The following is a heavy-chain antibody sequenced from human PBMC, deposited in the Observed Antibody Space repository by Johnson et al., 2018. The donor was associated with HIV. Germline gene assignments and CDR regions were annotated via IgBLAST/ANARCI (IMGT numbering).Heavy chain of an antibody. J-gene: IGHJ3*02. CDR2: IYSGGST. D-gene: IGHD3-22*01. Sequence: VQLVESGGGLVQPGGSLRLSCAASGFTVSSNYMSWVRQAPGKGLEWVSVIYSGGSTYYADSVKGRFTISRDNSKNTLYLQMNSLRAEDTAVYYCAKDISWITMSRGAFDIWGQGTMFTVSS. CDR1: GFTVSSNY. CDR3: AKDISWITMSRGAFDI. V-gene: IGHV3-66*01.